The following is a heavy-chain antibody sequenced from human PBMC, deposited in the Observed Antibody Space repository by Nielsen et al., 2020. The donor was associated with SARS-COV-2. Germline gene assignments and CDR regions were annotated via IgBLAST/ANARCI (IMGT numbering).Heavy chain of an antibody. Sequence: GGSLTLSCTASGFTSGDYAVMWVRQAPRKGLEWLSYLSSGSSTMYYADTVKGRFTVSRDNAKNSLYLRMNSLRAEDTAIYYCARVREPGYNAVDYWGQGTLVTVSS. D-gene: IGHD1-14*01. CDR2: LSSGSSTM. CDR3: ARVREPGYNAVDY. CDR1: GFTSGDYA. J-gene: IGHJ4*02. V-gene: IGHV3-48*01.